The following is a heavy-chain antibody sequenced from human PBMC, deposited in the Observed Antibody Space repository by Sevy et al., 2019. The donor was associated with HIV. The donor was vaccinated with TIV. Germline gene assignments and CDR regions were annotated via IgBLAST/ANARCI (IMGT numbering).Heavy chain of an antibody. J-gene: IGHJ4*02. D-gene: IGHD3-3*01. CDR3: ARVFWTRLDY. V-gene: IGHV4-39*01. Sequence: SETLSLTCSVSGGSISSSSYYWGWVRQPPGKGLEWIGTIYYSGSTYYNPSLKSRVTISVDTSKNQFSLRLSSVTAADTAGYYCARVFWTRLDYWGQRTLVTVSS. CDR2: IYYSGST. CDR1: GGSISSSSYY.